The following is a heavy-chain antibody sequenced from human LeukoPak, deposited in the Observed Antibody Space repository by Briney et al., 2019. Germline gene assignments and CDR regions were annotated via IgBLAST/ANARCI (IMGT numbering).Heavy chain of an antibody. V-gene: IGHV3-23*01. CDR2: ISGSGGST. Sequence: GGSLRLSCAASGFTFSSYAMSWVRQAPGKGLEWVSAISGSGGSTYYADSVKGRFTISRDNSKNTLYLQMNSLRAEDPAVYYCAKFDDSSGYYRYWGQGTLDTVSS. D-gene: IGHD3-22*01. CDR3: AKFDDSSGYYRY. J-gene: IGHJ4*02. CDR1: GFTFSSYA.